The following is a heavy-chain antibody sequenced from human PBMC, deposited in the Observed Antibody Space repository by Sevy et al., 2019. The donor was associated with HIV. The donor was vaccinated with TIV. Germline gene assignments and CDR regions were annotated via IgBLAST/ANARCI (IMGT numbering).Heavy chain of an antibody. V-gene: IGHV3-23*01. CDR3: ARDGLYGGNFEYFQH. J-gene: IGHJ1*01. CDR2: ITGSSTTI. CDR1: GFTFSNYA. D-gene: IGHD4-17*01. Sequence: GGSLRLSCAASGFTFSNYALTWVRQAPGKGLDWVSSITGSSTTIYYADSVKGRFTVSRDNSNNTLYLHINSLRAEETAVYYCARDGLYGGNFEYFQHWGQGTLVTVSS.